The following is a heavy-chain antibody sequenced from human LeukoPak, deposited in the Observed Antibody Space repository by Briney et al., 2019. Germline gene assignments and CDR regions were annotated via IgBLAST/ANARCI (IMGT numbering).Heavy chain of an antibody. CDR1: RYTFTYYA. D-gene: IGHD6-13*01. J-gene: IGHJ6*02. CDR2: ISANTGKP. CDR3: ARGARWGQQKVIIYGMDI. V-gene: IGHV7-4-1*02. Sequence: GASVKVSSKPPRYTFTYYAMNWVRQAPGQGLEWVGWISANTGKPTYAQGFAGRFVFSSDTSVSTAYLQISSLDAEDTAVYYCARGARWGQQKVIIYGMDIWGQGTTVTVSS.